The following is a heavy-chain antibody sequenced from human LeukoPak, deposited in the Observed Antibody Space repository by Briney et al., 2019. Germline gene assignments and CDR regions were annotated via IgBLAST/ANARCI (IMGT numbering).Heavy chain of an antibody. J-gene: IGHJ6*03. CDR1: GFTFDDYA. D-gene: IGHD6-19*01. Sequence: GRSLRLSCAASGFTFDDYAKHWVRQAPGKGLEWISGISWNSGSIGYADSVKGRFTISRDNAKNSLYLQMNSLRAEDTAVYYCARDTAVAGTRYYYYYMDVWGKGTTVTVSS. CDR2: ISWNSGSI. CDR3: ARDTAVAGTRYYYYYMDV. V-gene: IGHV3-9*01.